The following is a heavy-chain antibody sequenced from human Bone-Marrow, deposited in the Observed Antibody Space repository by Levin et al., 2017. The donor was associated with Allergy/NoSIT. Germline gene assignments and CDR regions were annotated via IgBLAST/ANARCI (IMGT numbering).Heavy chain of an antibody. V-gene: IGHV3-48*02. CDR2: ISSSSRST. J-gene: IGHJ4*02. D-gene: IGHD2-2*01. CDR1: GFTFSSFS. CDR3: ARISEGYCSSDSCEIFDY. Sequence: LSLTCAASGFTFSSFSMTWVRQAPGMGLEWVSFISSSSRSTFYADSVKGRFTISRDNGKNLLYLQMSSLRDEDTALYYCARISEGYCSSDSCEIFDYWGQGTLVTVSS.